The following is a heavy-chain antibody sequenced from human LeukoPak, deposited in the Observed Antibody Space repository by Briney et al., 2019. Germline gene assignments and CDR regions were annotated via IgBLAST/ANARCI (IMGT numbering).Heavy chain of an antibody. J-gene: IGHJ5*02. CDR1: GGSFSGYY. CDR2: INHSGST. CDR3: AREGHRFGELGFDP. Sequence: SETLSLTCAVYGGSFSGYYWSWIRQPPGKGLEWIGEINHSGSTNYNPSLKSRVTISVDTSKNQFSLKLSSVTAADTAVYYCAREGHRFGELGFDPWGQGTLVTVSS. D-gene: IGHD3-10*01. V-gene: IGHV4-34*01.